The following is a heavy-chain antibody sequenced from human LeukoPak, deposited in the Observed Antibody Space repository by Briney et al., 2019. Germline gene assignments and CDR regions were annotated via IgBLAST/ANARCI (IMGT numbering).Heavy chain of an antibody. CDR1: GFTFSSYA. V-gene: IGHV3-23*01. J-gene: IGHJ6*03. CDR2: ILDSDYST. Sequence: GGSLRLSCAASGFTFSSYAMSWVRQAPGKGLEWVSGILDSDYSTYYANSVKGRFTISRDNSNNTLYLQMNSLRAEDTAVYYCAKLGGHPLHNYYVGVWGKGTTVAVS. D-gene: IGHD3-16*01. CDR3: AKLGGHPLHNYYVGV.